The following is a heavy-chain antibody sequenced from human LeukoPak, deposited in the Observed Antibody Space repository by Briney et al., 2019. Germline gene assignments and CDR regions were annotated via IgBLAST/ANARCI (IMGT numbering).Heavy chain of an antibody. CDR2: INGRGDST. CDR1: GFSFSTYT. Sequence: HPGGSLSLSCAASGFSFSTYTMNWVRQAPGKGLEWVSAINGRGDSTFYADSVKGQFTISRDNSKSTVYLQMNSLRADDTAVYYCAKERQTGDYFTSDFWGQGTLVTVSS. V-gene: IGHV3-23*01. D-gene: IGHD4-17*01. J-gene: IGHJ4*02. CDR3: AKERQTGDYFTSDF.